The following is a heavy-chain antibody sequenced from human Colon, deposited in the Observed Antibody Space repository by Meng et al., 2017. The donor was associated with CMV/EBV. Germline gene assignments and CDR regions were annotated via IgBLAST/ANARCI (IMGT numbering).Heavy chain of an antibody. CDR3: ARLIVGPADILRDY. CDR2: ISSSGSTI. CDR1: GFTFSDYY. J-gene: IGHJ4*02. D-gene: IGHD2-2*01. V-gene: IGHV3-11*04. Sequence: GESLKISCAASGFTFSDYYMSWIRQAPGKGLEWVSYISSSGSTIYYADSVKGRFTISRDNAKNSVYLQMNSLRAEDTALYYCARLIVGPADILRDYWGQGTLVTVSS.